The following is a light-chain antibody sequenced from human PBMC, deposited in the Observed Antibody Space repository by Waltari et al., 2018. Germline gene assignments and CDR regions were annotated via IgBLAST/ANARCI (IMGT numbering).Light chain of an antibody. CDR3: QQRSNWTPHT. CDR2: DAS. V-gene: IGKV3-11*01. J-gene: IGKJ2*01. CDR1: QSVGSY. Sequence: EIVLTQSPATLPLSPGDTATLSCRASQSVGSYLAWYQQKPGQPPRLLIYDASNRATGVPASFRGSGSGTDFTLTITSLEAEDFAVYYCQQRSNWTPHTFGQGARLEIK.